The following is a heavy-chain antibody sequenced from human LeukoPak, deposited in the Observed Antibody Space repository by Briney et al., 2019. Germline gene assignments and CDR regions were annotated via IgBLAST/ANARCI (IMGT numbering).Heavy chain of an antibody. J-gene: IGHJ4*02. V-gene: IGHV3-48*02. CDR2: ISSSSSTI. CDR3: AREGAYYGRNFDY. CDR1: GFSFSNYS. D-gene: IGHD3-22*01. Sequence: GGSLRLSCAASGFSFSNYSMNWVRQAPGKGLEWDSYISSSSSTIYYADSVKGRFTISRDNAKNSLYLQMNSLRDEDTAVFYCAREGAYYGRNFDYWGQGTLVTVSS.